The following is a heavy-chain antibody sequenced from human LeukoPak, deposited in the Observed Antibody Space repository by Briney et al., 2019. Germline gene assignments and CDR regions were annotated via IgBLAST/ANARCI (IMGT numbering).Heavy chain of an antibody. J-gene: IGHJ4*02. CDR2: IYTSGST. CDR1: GGSISSYY. V-gene: IGHV4-4*07. CDR3: ASSSGWYTQFDY. Sequence: SGTLSLTCTVSGGSISSYYWSWIRQPAGKGLEWIGRIYTSGSTNYNPSLKSRVTMSVDTSKNQFSLKLSSVTAADTAVYYCASSSGWYTQFDYWGQGTLVTVSS. D-gene: IGHD6-19*01.